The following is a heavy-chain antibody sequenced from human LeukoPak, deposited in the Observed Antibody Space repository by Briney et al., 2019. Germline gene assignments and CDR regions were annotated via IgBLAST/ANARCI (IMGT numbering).Heavy chain of an antibody. J-gene: IGHJ4*02. CDR1: GGSISSTSY. CDR3: AREGPHGSGIYYNPLDY. Sequence: SETLSLTCTVSGGSISSTSYWGWIRQPPGKGLEWIGSFYYSGSTYYNPSLKSRVTISLDTSKNQFSLKLISVTAADTALYYCAREGPHGSGIYYNPLDYWGQGALVIVSS. CDR2: FYYSGST. V-gene: IGHV4-39*02. D-gene: IGHD3-10*01.